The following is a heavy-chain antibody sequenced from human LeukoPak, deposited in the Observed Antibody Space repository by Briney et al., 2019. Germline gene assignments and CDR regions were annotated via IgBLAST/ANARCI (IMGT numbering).Heavy chain of an antibody. CDR2: ISGSGGST. Sequence: GGSLRLSCAASGFTFSSYAMSWVRQAPGKGLEWVSAISGSGGSTYYADSVKGRFTISRDKSNNTLYLQMNSLRAEDTAVYYCARDFIGADFDHDGFDLWGQGTMVTVSS. J-gene: IGHJ3*01. CDR1: GFTFSSYA. D-gene: IGHD2-21*02. CDR3: ARDFIGADFDHDGFDL. V-gene: IGHV3-23*01.